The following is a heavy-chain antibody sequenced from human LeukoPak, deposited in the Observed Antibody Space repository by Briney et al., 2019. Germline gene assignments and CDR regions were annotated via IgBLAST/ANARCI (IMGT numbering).Heavy chain of an antibody. V-gene: IGHV3-23*01. CDR3: AKDRLWFGELLPTMDV. CDR2: ISPTVSTT. D-gene: IGHD3-10*01. Sequence: GGSLRPSCAVPGLTFSDYTMNWVRQAPGKRLEWVSSISPTVSTTYYRNSVKGRFTISRDNPRSTVYLRMNSLRAEDTAVYYCAKDRLWFGELLPTMDVWGKGTKVTVSS. J-gene: IGHJ6*03. CDR1: GLTFSDYT.